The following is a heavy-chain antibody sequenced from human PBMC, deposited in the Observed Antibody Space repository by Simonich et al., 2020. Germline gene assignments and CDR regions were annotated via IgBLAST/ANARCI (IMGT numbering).Heavy chain of an antibody. CDR1: GYTFTGYS. J-gene: IGHJ2*01. CDR2: HNPNRSGT. V-gene: IGHV1-2*02. D-gene: IGHD7-27*01. Sequence: QVQLVQSGAEVKKPGASVKVSCKASGYTFTGYSMHWVRQAPGQGLAWIGMHNPNRSGTTYAQKFQGRVTMTRDTSISTAYMELSRLRSDDTAVYYCARDELGIQHWYFDLWGRGTLVTVSS. CDR3: ARDELGIQHWYFDL.